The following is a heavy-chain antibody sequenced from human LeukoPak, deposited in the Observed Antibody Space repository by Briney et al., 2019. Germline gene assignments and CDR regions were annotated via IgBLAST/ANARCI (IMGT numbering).Heavy chain of an antibody. J-gene: IGHJ6*02. CDR3: ARDQKRVFYYDSSGYYLDPLIYYYYGMDV. Sequence: GGSLRLSCAASGFTFSSYEMNWVRQAPGKGLEWVSYISSSGSTIYYADSVKGRFTISRDNAKNSLYLQMNSLRAEDTAVYYCARDQKRVFYYDSSGYYLDPLIYYYYGMDVWGQGTTVTVPS. CDR1: GFTFSSYE. D-gene: IGHD3-22*01. CDR2: ISSSGSTI. V-gene: IGHV3-48*03.